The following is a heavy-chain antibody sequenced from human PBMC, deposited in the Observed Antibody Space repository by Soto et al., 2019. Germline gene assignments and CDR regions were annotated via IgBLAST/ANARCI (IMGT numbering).Heavy chain of an antibody. CDR3: ARAGCGGDCIPDY. CDR1: GYTFTSYA. CDR2: INAGNGNT. Sequence: QVPLVQSGAEVKKPGASVKVSCKASGYTFTSYAMHWVRQAPGQRLEWMGWINAGNGNTKYSQKFQGRVTITRDTSASTAYMELSSLRSEDTAVYYCARAGCGGDCIPDYWGQGTLVTVSS. V-gene: IGHV1-3*01. J-gene: IGHJ4*02. D-gene: IGHD2-21*01.